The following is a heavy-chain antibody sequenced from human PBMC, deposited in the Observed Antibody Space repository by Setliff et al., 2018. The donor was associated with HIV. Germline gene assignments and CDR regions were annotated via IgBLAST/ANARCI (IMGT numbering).Heavy chain of an antibody. CDR1: GFTFSSYP. J-gene: IGHJ6*03. Sequence: GGSLRLSCAASGFTFSSYPMHWVRQAPGKGLEWVALVSHDGSYKYYADSVQGRFTISRDNSKNTLSLQMNSLRAGDTAVYYCARDLKFGSSGHYYYYMDIWGKGTTVTVSS. CDR3: ARDLKFGSSGHYYYYMDI. D-gene: IGHD6-6*01. V-gene: IGHV3-30*04. CDR2: VSHDGSYK.